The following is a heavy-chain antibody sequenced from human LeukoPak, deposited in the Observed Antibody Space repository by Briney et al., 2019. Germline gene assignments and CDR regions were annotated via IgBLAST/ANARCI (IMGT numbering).Heavy chain of an antibody. D-gene: IGHD6-13*01. CDR3: ARVGIAAAGVEYFQH. Sequence: SETLSLTCTVSGGSISSDYWSWIRQPPGKGLEWIGYIYFTGTTTYNPSLKSRVTISVDTSQNQFSLKLNSVTAADTAVYYCARVGIAAAGVEYFQHWGQGTLVTVSS. CDR1: GGSISSDY. J-gene: IGHJ1*01. V-gene: IGHV4-59*01. CDR2: IYFTGTT.